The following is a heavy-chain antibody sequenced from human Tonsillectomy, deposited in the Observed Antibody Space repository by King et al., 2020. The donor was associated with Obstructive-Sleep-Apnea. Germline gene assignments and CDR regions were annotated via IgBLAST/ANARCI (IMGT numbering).Heavy chain of an antibody. CDR2: ISPHNGKT. D-gene: IGHD3-22*01. CDR3: AREEDYFDSSGYYPSDD. J-gene: IGHJ4*02. CDR1: GYTFTGYG. Sequence: QLVQSGAEVKKPGASVKVSCKTSGYTFTGYGINWVRQAPGQGLEWMGWISPHNGKTNYAQKVQGRVTMTTDTSTTTAYMELRSLRSDDTAVYYCAREEDYFDSSGYYPSDDWGQGTLVTVSS. V-gene: IGHV1-18*01.